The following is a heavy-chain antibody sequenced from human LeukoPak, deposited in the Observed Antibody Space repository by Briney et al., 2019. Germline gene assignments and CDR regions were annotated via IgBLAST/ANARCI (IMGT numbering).Heavy chain of an antibody. CDR1: GFTVSSNY. V-gene: IGHV3-53*05. CDR3: AKDYGGNLVDAFDI. CDR2: IYSGGST. J-gene: IGHJ3*02. D-gene: IGHD4-23*01. Sequence: PGGSLRLSCAASGFTVSSNYMSWVRQAPGKGLEWVSVIYSGGSTYYADSVKGRFTISRDNSKNTLYLQMNSLRAEDTAVYYCAKDYGGNLVDAFDIWGQGTMVTVSS.